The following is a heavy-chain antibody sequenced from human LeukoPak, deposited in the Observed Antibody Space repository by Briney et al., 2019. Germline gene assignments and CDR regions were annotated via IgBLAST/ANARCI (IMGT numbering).Heavy chain of an antibody. Sequence: ASVKVSCKAFGYTFTGYWMHWVRQAPGQGPEWMGVISPSGGSTIYAQKFKGRVTLTRDMSTSTDYLELSSLRSEDTAVYYCARDRLYYDFWSGYYTDPFDYWGQGTLVTVSS. CDR3: ARDRLYYDFWSGYYTDPFDY. J-gene: IGHJ4*02. CDR1: GYTFTGYW. D-gene: IGHD3-3*01. CDR2: ISPSGGST. V-gene: IGHV1-46*01.